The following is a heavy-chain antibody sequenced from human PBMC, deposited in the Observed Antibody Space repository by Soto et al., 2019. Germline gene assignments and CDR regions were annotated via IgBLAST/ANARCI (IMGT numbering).Heavy chain of an antibody. CDR3: ARDAQRGYSYGSFDY. Sequence: EVQLVESGGGLVQPGGSLRLSCAASGFTFSSYEMNWVRQAPGKGLEWVSYISSSGSTIYYADSVKGRFTISRDNAKNSLYLQMNSLRAEDTAVYYCARDAQRGYSYGSFDYWGQGTLVTVSS. V-gene: IGHV3-48*03. D-gene: IGHD5-18*01. CDR1: GFTFSSYE. CDR2: ISSSGSTI. J-gene: IGHJ4*02.